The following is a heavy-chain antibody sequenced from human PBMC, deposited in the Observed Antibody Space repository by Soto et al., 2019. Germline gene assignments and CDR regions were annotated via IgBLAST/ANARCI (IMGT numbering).Heavy chain of an antibody. Sequence: QVQLQESGPGLVKPSETLSLTCTVSGGSISSYYWSWIRQPPGKGLEWIGYIYYSGSTNYNPSLKSRVTXSXDXXKNQFSLKLSSVTAADTAVYYCARYGSGNSVWFDPWGQGTLVTVSS. CDR3: ARYGSGNSVWFDP. D-gene: IGHD3-10*01. V-gene: IGHV4-59*01. CDR2: IYYSGST. CDR1: GGSISSYY. J-gene: IGHJ5*02.